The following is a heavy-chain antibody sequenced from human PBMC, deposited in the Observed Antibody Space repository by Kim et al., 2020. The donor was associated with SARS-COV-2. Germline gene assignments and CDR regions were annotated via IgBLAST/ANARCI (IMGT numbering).Heavy chain of an antibody. D-gene: IGHD3-10*01. CDR2: VHYSGTT. J-gene: IGHJ4*02. CDR3: ARFVGFGDLHHGLDY. CDR1: GGTITNYY. Sequence: SETLSLTCTVSGGTITNYYWTWMRQPPGKGLEWIGHVHYSGTTYYNPSLKTRLTILQASSKNQFPLKLTAGTAADTAVCYCARFVGFGDLHHGLDYWGLGTLVTVSS. V-gene: IGHV4-59*08.